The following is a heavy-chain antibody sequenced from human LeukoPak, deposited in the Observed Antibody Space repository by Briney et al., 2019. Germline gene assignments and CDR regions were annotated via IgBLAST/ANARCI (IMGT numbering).Heavy chain of an antibody. D-gene: IGHD6-19*01. CDR3: ARIPKYSSGWYYYDY. V-gene: IGHV2-70*01. CDR2: IDWDDDK. J-gene: IGHJ4*02. CDR1: GFSLSTSGMC. Sequence: SGPTLVNPTQTLTLTCTFSGFSLSTSGMCVSWIRQPPGKALEWLALIDWDDDKYYSTSLKTRLTISKGTSKNQVVLTMTNMDPVDTATYYCARIPKYSSGWYYYDYWGQGTLVTVSS.